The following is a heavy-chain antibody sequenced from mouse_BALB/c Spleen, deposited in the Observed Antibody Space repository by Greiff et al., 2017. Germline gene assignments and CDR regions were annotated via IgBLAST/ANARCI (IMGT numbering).Heavy chain of an antibody. J-gene: IGHJ1*01. CDR1: GFTFSSYA. CDR2: ISSGGSYT. V-gene: IGHV5-9-4*01. CDR3: AREGDYGYDEYFDV. D-gene: IGHD2-2*01. Sequence: EVHLVESGGGLVKPGGSLKLSCAASGFTFSSYAMSWVRQSPEKRLEWVAEISSGGSYTYYPDTVTGRFTISRDNAKNTLYLEMSSLRSEDTAMYYCAREGDYGYDEYFDVWGAGTTVTVSS.